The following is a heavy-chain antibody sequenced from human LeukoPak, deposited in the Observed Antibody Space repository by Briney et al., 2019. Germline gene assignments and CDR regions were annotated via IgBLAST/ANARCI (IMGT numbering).Heavy chain of an antibody. CDR1: GGSIRGYY. D-gene: IGHD4-17*01. V-gene: IGHV4-59*01. J-gene: IGHJ5*02. Sequence: SETLSLTCSVSGGSIRGYYGNWIRQPPGKGLEWIGYIYYSGSTNYNPSLKSRVTISVDKSKRQFSLNLTSVTAADTAVYYCARGGDYCNSFDPWGQGTLVSVSS. CDR3: ARGGDYCNSFDP. CDR2: IYYSGST.